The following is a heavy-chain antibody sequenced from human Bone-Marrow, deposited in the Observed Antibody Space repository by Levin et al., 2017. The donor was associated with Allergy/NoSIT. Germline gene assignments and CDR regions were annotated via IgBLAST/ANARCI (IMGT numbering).Heavy chain of an antibody. CDR2: IINLPQTP. CDR3: ARGGVKDGYDYILDY. D-gene: IGHD5-12*01. V-gene: IGHV1-69*08. Sequence: RASVKVSCTASRIVSAFSFVWLRQAPGQGLEWMGTIINLPQTPPRIAYNFRTRLNITTDISTTAGHMELSRLSTEDTAVYFCARGGVKDGYDYILDYWGQGTLVIVSS. J-gene: IGHJ4*02. CDR1: RIVSAFS.